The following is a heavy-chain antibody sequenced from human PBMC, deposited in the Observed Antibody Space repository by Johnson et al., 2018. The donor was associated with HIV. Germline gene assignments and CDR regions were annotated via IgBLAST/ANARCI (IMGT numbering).Heavy chain of an antibody. CDR2: IGTAGDT. CDR3: ARGIKYCSSNSCPDAHSWSYAFDI. V-gene: IGHV3-13*01. CDR1: GFTFSRYD. Sequence: VQLVESGGGLVQPGGSLRLSCAASGFTFSRYDMHWVRQATGKGLEWVSAIGTAGDTYYPGSVKGRFTISRENATNSLYLQMNSLRAGDTAVYYCARGIKYCSSNSCPDAHSWSYAFDIWGQGTMVTVSS. D-gene: IGHD2-2*01. J-gene: IGHJ3*02.